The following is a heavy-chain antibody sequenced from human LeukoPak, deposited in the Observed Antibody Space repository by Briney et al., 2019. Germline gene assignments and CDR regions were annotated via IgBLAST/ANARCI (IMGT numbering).Heavy chain of an antibody. CDR2: IYYSGST. J-gene: IGHJ4*02. CDR3: AREALSEYGSDY. Sequence: PSESLSLTCTVSGGSISSGDYYWSWIRQPPGKGLEWIGYIYYSGSTYYNPSLKSRVTISVDTSKNQFSLKLSSVTAADTAVYYCAREALSEYGSDYWGQGTLVTVSS. V-gene: IGHV4-30-4*01. CDR1: GGSISSGDYY. D-gene: IGHD2-2*01.